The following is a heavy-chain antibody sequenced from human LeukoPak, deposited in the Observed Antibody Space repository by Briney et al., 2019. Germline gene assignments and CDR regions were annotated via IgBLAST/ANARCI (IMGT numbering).Heavy chain of an antibody. D-gene: IGHD1-1*01. V-gene: IGHV3-23*01. CDR3: AKVDSATHKNAFDI. CDR2: VSGSGYST. CDR1: GFIFSSYA. Sequence: GGSLRLSCAASGFIFSSYAMGWVRQAPGKGLEWVSTVSGSGYSTYYADSVKGRFTISRDNSKNTLYLQMNSLRAEDTAVYYCAKVDSATHKNAFDIWGQGIMVTVSS. J-gene: IGHJ3*02.